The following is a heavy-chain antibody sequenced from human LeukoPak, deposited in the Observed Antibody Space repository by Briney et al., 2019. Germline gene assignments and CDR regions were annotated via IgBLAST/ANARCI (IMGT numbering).Heavy chain of an antibody. CDR3: ARVSTTVSTIDY. CDR1: GFTFNNYG. CDR2: ISGSSTYT. J-gene: IGHJ4*02. D-gene: IGHD4-11*01. Sequence: PGRSLRLSCAASGFTFNNYGMHWVRQAPGKGLEWVSYISGSSTYTKYADSVKGRFTISRDNAKNSLDLQMNSLRAEDTAVYYCARVSTTVSTIDYWGQGTLVTVSS. V-gene: IGHV3-21*05.